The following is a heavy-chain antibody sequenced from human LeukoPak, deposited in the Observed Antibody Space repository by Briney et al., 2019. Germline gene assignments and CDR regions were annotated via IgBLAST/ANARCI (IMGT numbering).Heavy chain of an antibody. J-gene: IGHJ4*02. CDR3: VRDKLTGASRLDY. CDR2: IKQDGSEI. D-gene: IGHD7-27*01. CDR1: GFTFSNYW. Sequence: GGSLRLSCEASGFTFSNYWMSWVGQAPGKELEWVANIKQDGSEIYYVDSVKGRFTISRDNAKNSLYLQMNSLRAEDTAVYYCVRDKLTGASRLDYWGQGTLLTVSS. V-gene: IGHV3-7*03.